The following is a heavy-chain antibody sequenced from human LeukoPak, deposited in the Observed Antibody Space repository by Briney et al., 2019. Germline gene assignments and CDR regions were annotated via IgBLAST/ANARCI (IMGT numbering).Heavy chain of an antibody. J-gene: IGHJ4*02. D-gene: IGHD3-16*02. CDR3: ASYTCCGSRYFDY. V-gene: IGHV3-23*01. CDR2: SGSGGST. Sequence: PGGSLRLSCAVSGFIFSSYGMSWVRQAPGKGLEWVSVSGSGGSTYYADSVKGRFTISRDNSKNTLYLQMNSLRAEDTAIYYCASYTCCGSRYFDYWGQGTLVTVSS. CDR1: GFIFSSYG.